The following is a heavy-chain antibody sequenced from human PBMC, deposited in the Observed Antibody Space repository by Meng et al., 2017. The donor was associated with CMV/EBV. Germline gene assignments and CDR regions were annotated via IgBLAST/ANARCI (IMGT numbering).Heavy chain of an antibody. D-gene: IGHD3-10*01. V-gene: IGHV5-51*01. Sequence: GGSLRLSCKGSGYSFTSYWIGWVRQMPGKGLEWMGIIYPGDSDTRYSPSFQGQVTISADKSNSTAYLQWSSLKASDTAMYYCARQIPNYYGSGSYYRLGWFDPWGQGTLVTVSS. J-gene: IGHJ5*02. CDR1: GYSFTSYW. CDR2: IYPGDSDT. CDR3: ARQIPNYYGSGSYYRLGWFDP.